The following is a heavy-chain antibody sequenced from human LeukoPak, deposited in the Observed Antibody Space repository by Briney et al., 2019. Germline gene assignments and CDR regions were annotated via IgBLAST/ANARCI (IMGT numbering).Heavy chain of an antibody. D-gene: IGHD6-19*01. CDR2: FDPEDGET. V-gene: IGHV1-24*01. CDR1: GYTLTGLS. J-gene: IGHJ4*02. Sequence: ASVKVSCKVSGYTLTGLSMHWVRQAPGKGLEWMGGFDPEDGETIYAQKFQGRVTMTEDTSTDTAYMELSSLRSEDTAVYYCATDLRYSSGRGYWGQGTLVTVSS. CDR3: ATDLRYSSGRGY.